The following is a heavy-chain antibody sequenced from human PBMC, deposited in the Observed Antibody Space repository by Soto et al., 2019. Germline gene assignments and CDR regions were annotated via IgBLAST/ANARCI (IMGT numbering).Heavy chain of an antibody. CDR2: IIPILGIA. J-gene: IGHJ4*02. D-gene: IGHD3-10*01. CDR3: ARDQSPYYYGSGSYFSH. CDR1: GGTFSSYT. V-gene: IGHV1-69*08. Sequence: QVQLVQSGAEVKKPGSSVKVSCKASGGTFSSYTISWVRQAPGQGLEWMGRIIPILGIANYAQKFQGRVTITADKSTSTAYMELGSLRSEDTAVYYCARDQSPYYYGSGSYFSHWGQGTLVTVSS.